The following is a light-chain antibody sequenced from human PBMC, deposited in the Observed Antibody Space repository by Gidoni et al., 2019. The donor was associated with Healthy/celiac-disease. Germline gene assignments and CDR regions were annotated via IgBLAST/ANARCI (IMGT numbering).Light chain of an antibody. CDR3: QTWCTRGGV. Sequence: LPLTQSPSAAASLGASVKRTCTLSSGHSSYAIAWHQQQPEKGPRYLKKLNSDGSHSKGDGVPGRFSGSSSGAMRYLTISILQSEDEADYYCQTWCTRGGVFGGGTKLTVL. CDR1: SGHSSYA. J-gene: IGLJ2*01. CDR2: LNSDGSH. V-gene: IGLV4-69*01.